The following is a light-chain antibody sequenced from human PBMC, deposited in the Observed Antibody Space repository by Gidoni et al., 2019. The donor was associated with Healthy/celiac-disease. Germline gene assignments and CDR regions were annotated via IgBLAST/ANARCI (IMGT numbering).Light chain of an antibody. J-gene: IGKJ4*01. CDR1: HDMSNY. CDR2: DAS. Sequence: DIQMTQSPSSLSASVGDRVTITCQASHDMSNYLNWYQQKPGKAPKLLIYDASNLETGVPSRFSGSCSGTDFTFPISSLQPEDIATYYCQLSRTFGGGTKVEIK. V-gene: IGKV1-33*01. CDR3: QLSRT.